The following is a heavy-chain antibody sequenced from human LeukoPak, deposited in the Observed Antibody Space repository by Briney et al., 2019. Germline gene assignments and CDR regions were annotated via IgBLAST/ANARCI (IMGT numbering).Heavy chain of an antibody. Sequence: SETLSLTCSVSGGSITSSRYYWGWIRQSPGGGLEWIGTTYYSGSTYYNPSLRSRVTISADTSKNQFSLNLSPVTAADTAVYYCARHVSSDLRIVVVTSDWYFDLWGRGTLVTVSS. J-gene: IGHJ2*01. CDR3: ARHVSSDLRIVVVTSDWYFDL. D-gene: IGHD2-21*02. CDR1: GGSITSSRYY. V-gene: IGHV4-39*01. CDR2: TYYSGST.